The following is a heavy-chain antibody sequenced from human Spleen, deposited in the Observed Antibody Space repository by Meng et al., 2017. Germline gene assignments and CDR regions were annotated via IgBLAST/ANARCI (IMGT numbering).Heavy chain of an antibody. CDR2: INFEGSRT. Sequence: GGSLRLSCAASGFTFSSYWMHWLRHTPGKGLVLVSRINFEGSRTNYADSVKRRFTISRDNAMNTVYQKMNSLRVEDTAVYYCARASGGTYYVVNSFDMWGQGTMVTVSS. J-gene: IGHJ3*02. CDR1: GFTFSSYW. V-gene: IGHV3-74*01. D-gene: IGHD1-26*01. CDR3: ARASGGTYYVVNSFDM.